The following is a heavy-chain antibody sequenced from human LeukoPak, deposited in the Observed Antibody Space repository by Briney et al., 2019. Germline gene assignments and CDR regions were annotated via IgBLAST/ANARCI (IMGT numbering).Heavy chain of an antibody. J-gene: IGHJ4*02. V-gene: IGHV3-30*18. CDR3: AKTAERYSSSWFDY. CDR2: ISYDGSNK. Sequence: PGGSLRLSCAASGFTFSSYGMHWVRQAPGKGLEWVALISYDGSNKYYADSVKGRFTISRDNSKNTLYLQMNSLRAEDTAVYYCAKTAERYSSSWFDYWGQGTLVTVSS. CDR1: GFTFSSYG. D-gene: IGHD6-13*01.